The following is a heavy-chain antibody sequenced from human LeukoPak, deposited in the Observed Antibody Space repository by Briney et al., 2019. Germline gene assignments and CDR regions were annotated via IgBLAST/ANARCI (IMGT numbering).Heavy chain of an antibody. CDR3: ARGHYDFWSGYFLDY. Sequence: ASVKVSCKASGYTFTGHYMHWVRQAPGQGLEWMGWINPNSGATNYAQKFQGRVTMTSDTSVSTAYMELSTLTSDDTAVYYCARGHYDFWSGYFLDYWGQGTLVTVSS. J-gene: IGHJ4*02. D-gene: IGHD3-3*01. V-gene: IGHV1-2*02. CDR2: INPNSGAT. CDR1: GYTFTGHY.